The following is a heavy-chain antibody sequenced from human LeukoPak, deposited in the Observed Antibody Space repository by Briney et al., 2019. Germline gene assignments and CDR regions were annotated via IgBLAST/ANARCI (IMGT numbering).Heavy chain of an antibody. D-gene: IGHD3/OR15-3a*01. CDR3: ARVDWFYYGMDV. CDR2: ISSSGSTI. V-gene: IGHV3-48*03. J-gene: IGHJ6*02. Sequence: GGSLRLSCAASGFTLSSYEMNWVRQAPGKGLEWVSYISSSGSTIYYADSVKGRFTISRDNAKNSLYLQMNSLRAEDTAVYYCARVDWFYYGMDVWGQGTTVTVSS. CDR1: GFTLSSYE.